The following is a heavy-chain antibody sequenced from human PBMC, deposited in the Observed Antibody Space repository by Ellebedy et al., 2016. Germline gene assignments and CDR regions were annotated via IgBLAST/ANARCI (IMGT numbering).Heavy chain of an antibody. J-gene: IGHJ4*02. V-gene: IGHV3-74*01. D-gene: IGHD3-3*01. Sequence: GESLKISCAASGFTFSNYWMHWVRQAPGKGLVWVSRINSDGSSTSYADSVKGRFTISRDNAKNTLYLQMNSLRAEDTAVYYCARTSFGVVIYWGQGTLVTVSS. CDR1: GFTFSNYW. CDR2: INSDGSST. CDR3: ARTSFGVVIY.